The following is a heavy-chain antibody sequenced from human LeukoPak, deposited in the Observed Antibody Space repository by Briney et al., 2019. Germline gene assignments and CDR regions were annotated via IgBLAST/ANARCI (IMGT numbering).Heavy chain of an antibody. Sequence: GGSLRPPCAASGFTFSSYAMSWVRQAPGKGLEWVSAISGSGGSTYYADSVKGRFTISRDNSKNTLYLQMNSLRAEDTAVYYCAKDGVELRYFDWLFQYYFDYWGQGTLVTVSS. D-gene: IGHD3-9*01. V-gene: IGHV3-23*01. CDR3: AKDGVELRYFDWLFQYYFDY. J-gene: IGHJ4*02. CDR1: GFTFSSYA. CDR2: ISGSGGST.